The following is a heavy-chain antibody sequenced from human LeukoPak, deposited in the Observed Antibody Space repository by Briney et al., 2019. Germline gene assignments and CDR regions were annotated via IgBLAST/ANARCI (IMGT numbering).Heavy chain of an antibody. D-gene: IGHD2-15*01. Sequence: TGGSLRLSCAASGFTFSSYWMSWVRQGPGKGLEWVSAISVSGNTYRADSVKGRFTISRDSSKNTLYLQMNSLRAEDAAVYYCAKAPVTTCSGAYCYPFDYWGQGTLVTVSS. CDR3: AKAPVTTCSGAYCYPFDY. CDR1: GFTFSSYW. V-gene: IGHV3-23*01. J-gene: IGHJ4*02. CDR2: ISVSGNT.